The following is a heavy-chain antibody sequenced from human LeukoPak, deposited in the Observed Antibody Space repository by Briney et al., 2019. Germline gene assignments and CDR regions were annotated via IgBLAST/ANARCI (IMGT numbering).Heavy chain of an antibody. Sequence: GGSLRLSCAASGFTFSSYGMHWVRQAPGEGLEWVAVISYDGSNKYYADSVKGRFTISRDNSKNTLYLQMNSLRAEDTAVYYCAKGGLLWELRRDYFDYWGQGTLVTVSS. CDR2: ISYDGSNK. V-gene: IGHV3-30*18. CDR3: AKGGLLWELRRDYFDY. D-gene: IGHD1-26*01. CDR1: GFTFSSYG. J-gene: IGHJ4*02.